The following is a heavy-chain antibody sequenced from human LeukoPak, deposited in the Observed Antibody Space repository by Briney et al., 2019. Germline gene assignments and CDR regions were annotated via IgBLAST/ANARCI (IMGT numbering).Heavy chain of an antibody. CDR3: ARAVSTNYYYYMDV. CDR1: GFTFSPYS. D-gene: IGHD2-2*01. V-gene: IGHV3-21*01. Sequence: GGSLRLSCAPSGFTFSPYSMSWVRQPPGKGLEWVSSISGSSSYIYYADSVKGRFTISRDNAKNSLYLQMNSLRGEDTAVYYCARAVSTNYYYYMDVWGKGTTVTVSS. CDR2: ISGSSSYI. J-gene: IGHJ6*03.